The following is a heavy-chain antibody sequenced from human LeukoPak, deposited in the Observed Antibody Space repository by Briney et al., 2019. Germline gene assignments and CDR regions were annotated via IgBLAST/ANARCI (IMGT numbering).Heavy chain of an antibody. J-gene: IGHJ4*02. D-gene: IGHD2-15*01. CDR3: AKDLDCSGGTCHKAFDC. CDR1: GFTLSTYG. CDR2: IRYDGSDK. Sequence: GGSLRLSCVASGFTLSTYGMHWVRQAPGKGLEWVAFIRYDGSDKFYGDSVKGRFATSRDNSKNTLYLQMSRLRVEDTAVYYCAKDLDCSGGTCHKAFDCWGQGTLVTVSS. V-gene: IGHV3-30*02.